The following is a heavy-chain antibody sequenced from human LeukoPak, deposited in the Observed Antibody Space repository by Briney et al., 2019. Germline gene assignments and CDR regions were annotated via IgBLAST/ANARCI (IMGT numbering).Heavy chain of an antibody. CDR2: INPDGSNT. D-gene: IGHD1-1*01. J-gene: IGHJ4*02. V-gene: IGHV3-74*01. CDR1: GFTFSSYW. CDR3: ARSWNGADY. Sequence: GGSLRLSCAASGFTFSSYWMHWFRQAPGKGLVWVSLINPDGSNTDYADSVKGRFTISRDNAKNTLYLQVNSLRAEDTAVYYCARSWNGADYWGQGTLLTVSS.